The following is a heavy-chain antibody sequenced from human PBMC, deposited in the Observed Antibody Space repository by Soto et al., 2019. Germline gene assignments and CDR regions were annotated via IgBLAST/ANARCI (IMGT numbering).Heavy chain of an antibody. CDR1: GFTFSDYY. CDR3: AREPVFGVVPWFDP. CDR2: ISSSGSTI. V-gene: IGHV3-11*01. J-gene: IGHJ5*02. D-gene: IGHD3-3*01. Sequence: GGSLRLSCAAPGFTFSDYYMSWIRQAPGKGLEWVSYISSSGSTIYYADSVKGRFTISRDNAKNSLYLQMNSLRAEDTAVYYCAREPVFGVVPWFDPWGQGTLVTVSS.